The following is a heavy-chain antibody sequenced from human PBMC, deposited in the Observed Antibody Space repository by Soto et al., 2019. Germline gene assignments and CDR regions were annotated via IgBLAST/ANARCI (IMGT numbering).Heavy chain of an antibody. Sequence: SETLSLTCAVYGGSFSCYYWSWIRQPPGKGLEWIGEINHSGSTNYNPSLKSRVTISVDTSKNQFSLKLSSVTAADTAVYYCARGPAVRSPIDYWGQGTLVTVSS. CDR1: GGSFSCYY. J-gene: IGHJ4*02. CDR2: INHSGST. V-gene: IGHV4-34*01. D-gene: IGHD4-4*01. CDR3: ARGPAVRSPIDY.